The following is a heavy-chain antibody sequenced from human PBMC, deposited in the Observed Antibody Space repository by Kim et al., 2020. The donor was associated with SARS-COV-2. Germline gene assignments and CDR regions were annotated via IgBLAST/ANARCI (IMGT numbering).Heavy chain of an antibody. D-gene: IGHD4-17*01. CDR2: IYYSGST. V-gene: IGHV4-39*01. CDR1: GGSISSSSYY. CDR3: ARHPNPTWIPGHDYGPQYFDY. Sequence: SETLSLTCTVSGGSISSSSYYWGWIRQPPGKGLEWIGSIYYSGSTYYNPSLKSRVTISVDTSKNQFSLKLSSVTAADTAVYYGARHPNPTWIPGHDYGPQYFDYWGQGTLVTVSS. J-gene: IGHJ4*02.